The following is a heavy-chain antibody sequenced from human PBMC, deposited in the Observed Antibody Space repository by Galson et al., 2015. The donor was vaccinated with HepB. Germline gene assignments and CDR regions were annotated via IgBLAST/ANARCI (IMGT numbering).Heavy chain of an antibody. CDR3: AREEYNNVYFDY. V-gene: IGHV3-30-3*01. CDR2: ISYDGSKI. D-gene: IGHD5-24*01. J-gene: IGHJ4*02. Sequence: SLRLSCAASGFTFIMYAMHWVRQAPGKGLEWVAVISYDGSKIYYADSVQGRFTISRDKSKNTLYLQMNSLRVEDTAVYYCAREEYNNVYFDYWGQGTLVTVPS. CDR1: GFTFIMYA.